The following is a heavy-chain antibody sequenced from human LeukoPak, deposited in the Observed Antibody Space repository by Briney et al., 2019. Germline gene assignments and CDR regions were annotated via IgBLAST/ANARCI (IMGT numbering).Heavy chain of an antibody. Sequence: PSETLSLTCTVSGGPISSSYWSWIRQPPGKGLEWIGFLYYTGTTNYNPSLKSRVTMSLDMSKNQFSLRLSSVTAADTAVYYCARLKGYSSGWYPSYYFDYWGQGTLVTVSS. V-gene: IGHV4-59*08. CDR2: LYYTGTT. CDR1: GGPISSSY. J-gene: IGHJ4*02. D-gene: IGHD6-19*01. CDR3: ARLKGYSSGWYPSYYFDY.